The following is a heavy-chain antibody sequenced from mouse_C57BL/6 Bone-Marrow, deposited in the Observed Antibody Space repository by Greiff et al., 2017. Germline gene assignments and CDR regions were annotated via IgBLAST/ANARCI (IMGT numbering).Heavy chain of an antibody. CDR1: GYAFSSSW. V-gene: IGHV1-82*01. D-gene: IGHD1-1*01. CDR3: ERKGPITTVYYYAMDY. CDR2: IYPGDGDT. Sequence: QVQLKESGPELVKPGASVKISCKASGYAFSSSWMNWVKQRPGKGLEWIGRIYPGDGDTNYNGKFKGKATLTADKSSSTAYMQLSSLTSEDSAVYFCERKGPITTVYYYAMDYWGQGTSVTVSS. J-gene: IGHJ4*01.